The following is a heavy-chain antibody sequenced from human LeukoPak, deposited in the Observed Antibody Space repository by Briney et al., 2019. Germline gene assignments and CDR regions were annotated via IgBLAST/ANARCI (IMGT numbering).Heavy chain of an antibody. CDR1: GFIFSSYS. V-gene: IGHV3-48*01. CDR2: ISSSSGTI. J-gene: IGHJ6*04. CDR3: AELGITMIGGV. D-gene: IGHD3-10*02. Sequence: GSLRLSCVGSGFIFSSYSMNWVRQAPGKGLEWISYISSSSGTIYYADSVKGRFTISRDNAKNSLYLQMNSLRAEDTAVYYCAELGITMIGGVWGKGTTVTISS.